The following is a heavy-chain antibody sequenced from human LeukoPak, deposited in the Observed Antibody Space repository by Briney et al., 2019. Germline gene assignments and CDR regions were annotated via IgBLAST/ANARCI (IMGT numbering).Heavy chain of an antibody. CDR2: INPSGGST. CDR1: GYTFTSYY. J-gene: IGHJ5*02. CDR3: ARASGYCSGGSCLGGNWFDP. V-gene: IGHV1-46*01. Sequence: EASVKVSCKASGYTFTSYYMHWVRQAPGQGLEWVGIINPSGGSTSYAQKFQGRVTTTRDTSTSTVYMELSSLRSEDTAVYYCARASGYCSGGSCLGGNWFDPWGQGTLVTVSS. D-gene: IGHD2-15*01.